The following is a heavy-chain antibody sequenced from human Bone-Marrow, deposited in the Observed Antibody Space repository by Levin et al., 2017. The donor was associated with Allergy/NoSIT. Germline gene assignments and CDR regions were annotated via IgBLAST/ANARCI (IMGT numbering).Heavy chain of an antibody. Sequence: GESLKISCAASGFTFCSYGMHWVRQAPGKGLEWVAVISYDVSNKYYADSVKGRFTISRDNSKNTLYLQMNSLRAEDTAVYYCAKDRGDGFCSGGSCYCVPYYWGQGTLVTVSS. D-gene: IGHD2-15*01. V-gene: IGHV3-30*18. CDR1: GFTFCSYG. CDR2: ISYDVSNK. CDR3: AKDRGDGFCSGGSCYCVPYY. J-gene: IGHJ4*02.